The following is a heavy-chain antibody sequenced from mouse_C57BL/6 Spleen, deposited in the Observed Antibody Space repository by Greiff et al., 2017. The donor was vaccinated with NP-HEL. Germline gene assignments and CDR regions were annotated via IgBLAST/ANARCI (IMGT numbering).Heavy chain of an antibody. CDR2: IWRGGST. D-gene: IGHD2-1*01. V-gene: IGHV2-5*01. CDR3: AKEDGNYLYYAMDY. CDR1: GFSLTSYG. J-gene: IGHJ4*01. Sequence: QVQLQQSGPGLVQPSQSLSITCTVSGFSLTSYGVHWVRQSPGKGLEWLGVIWRGGSTDYNAAFMSRLSITKDNSKSQVFFKMNSLQADDTAIYYCAKEDGNYLYYAMDYWGQGTSVTVSS.